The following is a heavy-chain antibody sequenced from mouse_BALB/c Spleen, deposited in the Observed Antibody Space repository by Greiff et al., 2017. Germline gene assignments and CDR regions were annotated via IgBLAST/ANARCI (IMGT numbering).Heavy chain of an antibody. Sequence: EVQLQQSGAGLVQPGASVKFSCTASGFNIKDTYMPWVKQRPEQGLEWIGSIDPANGNTKYDPNFQGDATITADTTSNTAYLQLSSLTSEDTAVYYCARASYDYDGFAYWGQGTLVTVSA. CDR3: ARASYDYDGFAY. V-gene: IGHV14-3*02. CDR1: GFNIKDTY. CDR2: IDPANGNT. D-gene: IGHD2-4*01. J-gene: IGHJ3*01.